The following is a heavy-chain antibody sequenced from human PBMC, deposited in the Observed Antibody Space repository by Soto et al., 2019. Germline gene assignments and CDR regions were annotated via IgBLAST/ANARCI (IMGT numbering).Heavy chain of an antibody. D-gene: IGHD6-19*01. CDR3: ARGIAVSRYFDY. CDR1: GYTFTSYY. CDR2: INPSGGST. Sequence: QVQLVQSGAEVKKPGASVKVSCKASGYTFTSYYIHWVRQAPGQGLEWMGIINPSGGSTNYAQKLQGRVTVTKDTSTRTVYMELSSLRSEDTAVYYCARGIAVSRYFDYWGQGTLVTVSS. V-gene: IGHV1-46*03. J-gene: IGHJ4*02.